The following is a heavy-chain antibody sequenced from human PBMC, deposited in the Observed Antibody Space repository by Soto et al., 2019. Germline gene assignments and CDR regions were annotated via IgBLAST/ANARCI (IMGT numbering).Heavy chain of an antibody. D-gene: IGHD3-3*01. CDR2: IYHSGST. Sequence: SETLSLTCAVSGGSISSGGYSWSWIRQPPGKGLEWIGYIYHSGSTYYNPSLKSRVTISVDRSKNQFSLKLSSVTAADTAVYYCASGGGSVTKAGYYDFWSGSGTYYGMDVWGKGTTVTVSS. J-gene: IGHJ6*04. V-gene: IGHV4-30-2*01. CDR1: GGSISSGGYS. CDR3: ASGGGSVTKAGYYDFWSGSGTYYGMDV.